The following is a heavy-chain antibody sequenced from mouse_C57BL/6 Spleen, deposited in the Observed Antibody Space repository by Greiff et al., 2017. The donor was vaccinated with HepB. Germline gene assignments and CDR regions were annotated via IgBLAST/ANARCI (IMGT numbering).Heavy chain of an antibody. Sequence: QVQLKQPGAELVKPGASVKLSCKASGYTFTSYWMQWVKQRPGQGLEWIGEIDPSDSYTNYNQKFKGKATLTVDTSSSTAYMQLSSLTSEDSAVYYCAKTAQATDYAMDYWGQGTSVTVSS. V-gene: IGHV1-50*01. CDR2: IDPSDSYT. CDR3: AKTAQATDYAMDY. J-gene: IGHJ4*01. CDR1: GYTFTSYW. D-gene: IGHD3-2*02.